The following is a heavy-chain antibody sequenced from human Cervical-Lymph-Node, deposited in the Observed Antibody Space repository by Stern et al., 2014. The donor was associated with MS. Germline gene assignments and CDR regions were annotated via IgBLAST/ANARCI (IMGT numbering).Heavy chain of an antibody. CDR3: ARDSRDYLNYYGLDV. CDR1: GFTFSYYG. D-gene: IGHD4-17*01. J-gene: IGHJ6*02. Sequence: QVQLVQSGGGVVQPGRSLRLACAPSGFTFSYYGMAWVPPAPRQGLEWVALLWYEENKTYYTDSVKGRFTISRDTSKNTLYLQMDNLRAEDTAVYYCARDSRDYLNYYGLDVWGQGTTVTVS. CDR2: LWYEENKT. V-gene: IGHV3-33*01.